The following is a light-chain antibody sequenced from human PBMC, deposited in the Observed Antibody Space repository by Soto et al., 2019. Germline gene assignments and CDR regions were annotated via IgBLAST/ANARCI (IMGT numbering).Light chain of an antibody. Sequence: DIHMTQSRSALSGSVEEGITRSCRASQSISNRLAWYQQRPGKAPKYLIYDASTLDSGAPSRFSGSGSGTEFTLSISSLQPDDFATYYCQQYNIYPWTFGQGTKVDIK. CDR1: QSISNR. CDR3: QQYNIYPWT. J-gene: IGKJ1*01. CDR2: DAS. V-gene: IGKV1-5*01.